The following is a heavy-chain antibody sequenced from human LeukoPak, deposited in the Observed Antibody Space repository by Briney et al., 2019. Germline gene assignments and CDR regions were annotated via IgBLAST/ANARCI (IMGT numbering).Heavy chain of an antibody. J-gene: IGHJ4*02. CDR2: ISSSGSAI. Sequence: GGSLRLSCAASGFPLSSYSINWVRQAPGKGLEWVSYISSSGSAIYYVDSVKGQFTVSRDNAKNTLFLQMNSPRAEDTAVYYCVRVKGSYFDYWGQGALVTVSS. V-gene: IGHV3-48*01. CDR1: GFPLSSYS. CDR3: VRVKGSYFDY. D-gene: IGHD2-15*01.